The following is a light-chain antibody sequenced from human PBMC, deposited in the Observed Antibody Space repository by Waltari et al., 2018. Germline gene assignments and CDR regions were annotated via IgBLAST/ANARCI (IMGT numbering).Light chain of an antibody. CDR3: LQDYIYPWT. V-gene: IGKV1-6*01. CDR1: QGIRNE. J-gene: IGKJ1*01. CDR2: AAS. Sequence: AIQMTQSPSSLSASVGDRVTITCRASQGIRNELGWYQQKPGKAPKLLIYAASSLQSGVPSSFSGSGSGTEFTLTISSLQPDDFATYYCLQDYIYPWTFGQGTKVEV.